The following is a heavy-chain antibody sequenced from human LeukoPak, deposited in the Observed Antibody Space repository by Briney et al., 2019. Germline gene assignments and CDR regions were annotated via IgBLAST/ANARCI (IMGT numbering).Heavy chain of an antibody. V-gene: IGHV4-4*07. J-gene: IGHJ6*03. CDR3: ARCLNTYYYDSSGYSPEHYYMDV. D-gene: IGHD3-22*01. Sequence: SETLSLTCTVSGGSIDDYFWSWIRQPAGKGLEWIGRVSSSGSTNSNPSLNRRSTMSVDTSKTQISLKLSYVTAADTVVYYCARCLNTYYYDSSGYSPEHYYMDVWGTGTTVTVSS. CDR2: VSSSGST. CDR1: GGSIDDYF.